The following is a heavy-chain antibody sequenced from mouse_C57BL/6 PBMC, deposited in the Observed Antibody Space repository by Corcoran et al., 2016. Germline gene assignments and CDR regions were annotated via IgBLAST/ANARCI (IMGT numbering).Heavy chain of an antibody. Sequence: QIQLVQSGPELKKPGETVKISCKASGYTFTTSGMSWVKQAPGKGLKWMGWINTYSGVPTYADDFKGRFAFSLETSASTAYLQINNLKNEDTATYFCARSMITTDYAMDYWGQGTSVTVSS. V-gene: IGHV9-3*01. J-gene: IGHJ4*01. CDR1: GYTFTTSG. CDR2: INTYSGVP. D-gene: IGHD2-4*01. CDR3: ARSMITTDYAMDY.